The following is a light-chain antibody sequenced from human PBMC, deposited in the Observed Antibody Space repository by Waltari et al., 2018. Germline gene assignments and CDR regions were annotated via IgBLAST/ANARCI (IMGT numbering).Light chain of an antibody. Sequence: SFVVTQTPSVSVAPGQTAKIECGGKNIGSKSVQWYQQKAGQAPVLVIYDDSDRHTGIRERLSGANSRNTATLTISSVEAGDEADYYCQVWDDNSEQVIFGGGSKLTVL. V-gene: IGLV3-21*02. CDR2: DDS. CDR1: NIGSKS. CDR3: QVWDDNSEQVI. J-gene: IGLJ2*01.